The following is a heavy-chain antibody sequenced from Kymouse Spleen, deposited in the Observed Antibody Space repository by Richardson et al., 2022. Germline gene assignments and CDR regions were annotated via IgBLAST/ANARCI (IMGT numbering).Heavy chain of an antibody. CDR2: IYYSGST. Sequence: QVQLQESGPGLVKPSETLSLTCTVSGGSVSSGSYYWSWIRQPPGKGLEWIGYIYYSGSTNYNPSLKSRVTISVDTSKNQFSLKLSSVTAADTAVYYCARTYYYGSGSPPFDYWGQGTLVTVSS. D-gene: IGHD3-10*01. CDR3: ARTYYYGSGSPPFDY. CDR1: GGSVSSGSYY. V-gene: IGHV4-61*01. J-gene: IGHJ4*02.